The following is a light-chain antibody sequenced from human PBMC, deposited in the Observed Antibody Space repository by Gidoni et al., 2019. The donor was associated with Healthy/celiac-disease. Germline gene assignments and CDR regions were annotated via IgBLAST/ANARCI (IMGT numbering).Light chain of an antibody. CDR3: SSYAGSNNVV. Sequence: QSALTQPPSASGSPGQSVTISCTGTSSDGGGYNYVSWYQQHPGHAPKLMIYAVSKRPSGVPDRFSGSKSGHTASLTVSGLQAEDEADYYCSSYAGSNNVVFGGGTKLTVL. CDR1: SSDGGGYNY. CDR2: AVS. J-gene: IGLJ2*01. V-gene: IGLV2-8*01.